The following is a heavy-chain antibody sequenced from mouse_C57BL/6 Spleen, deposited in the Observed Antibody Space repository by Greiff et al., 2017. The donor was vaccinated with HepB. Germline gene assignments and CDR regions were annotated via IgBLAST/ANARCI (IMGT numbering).Heavy chain of an antibody. CDR3: AFITTVEGY. J-gene: IGHJ2*01. CDR2: IDPSDSYT. V-gene: IGHV1-69*01. Sequence: VQLQQSGAELVMPGASVKLSCKASGYTFTSYWMHWVKQRPGQGLEWIGEIDPSDSYTNYNQKFKGKSTLTVDKSSSTAYMQLSSLTSEDSAVYYCAFITTVEGYWGQGTTLTVSS. CDR1: GYTFTSYW. D-gene: IGHD1-1*01.